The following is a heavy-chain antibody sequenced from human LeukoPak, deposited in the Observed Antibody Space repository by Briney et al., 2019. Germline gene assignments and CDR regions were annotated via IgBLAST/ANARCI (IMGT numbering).Heavy chain of an antibody. D-gene: IGHD6-13*01. CDR2: INHSGST. CDR3: ARGTIAAAAGYNWFDP. CDR1: GGSFSGYY. V-gene: IGHV4-34*01. Sequence: SETLSLTCAVYGGSFSGYYWSWIRQSPGKGLEWIGEINHSGSTNYNPSLKSRVTISVDTSKNQFSLKLSSVTAADTAVYYCARGTIAAAAGYNWFDPWGQGTLVTVSS. J-gene: IGHJ5*02.